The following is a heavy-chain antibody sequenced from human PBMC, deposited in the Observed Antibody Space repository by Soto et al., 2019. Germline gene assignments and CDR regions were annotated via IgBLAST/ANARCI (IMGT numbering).Heavy chain of an antibody. V-gene: IGHV1-69*02. CDR2: IIPILGIA. Sequence: ASVKVSCKASGGTFSSYTISWVRQAPGQGLEWMGRIIPILGIANYAQKFQGRVTITADKSTSTAYMELSSLRSEDTAVYYCARGTWYYDFWCGDNTSEKDELDYWGQGTLVTVSS. J-gene: IGHJ4*02. D-gene: IGHD3-3*01. CDR1: GGTFSSYT. CDR3: ARGTWYYDFWCGDNTSEKDELDY.